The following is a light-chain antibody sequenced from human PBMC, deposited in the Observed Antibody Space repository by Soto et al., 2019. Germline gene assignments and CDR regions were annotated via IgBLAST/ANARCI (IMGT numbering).Light chain of an antibody. CDR1: SSDVGNYNL. Sequence: ALTQPASVSASPGQSSTSSGTGTSSDVGNYNLVSWYQQHPGKAPKVIIYQGSKRPSRVSNRFSCSKSGNTASLTISGLQAEDEADYHCCSYAGSSTYVFGTGTKVTV. V-gene: IGLV2-23*01. CDR2: QGS. CDR3: CSYAGSSTYV. J-gene: IGLJ1*01.